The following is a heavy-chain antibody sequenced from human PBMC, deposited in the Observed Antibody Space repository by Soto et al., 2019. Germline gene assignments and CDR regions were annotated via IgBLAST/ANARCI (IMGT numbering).Heavy chain of an antibody. V-gene: IGHV3-48*01. CDR3: ARDQQVIDY. J-gene: IGHJ4*02. CDR2: ISSSSSTI. Sequence: GGALRLPCAASGFTFSSYSLNWGRQAPGKGLEWVSYISSSSSTIYYADSVKGRFTISRDNAKNSLYLQMNSLRAEDTAVYYCARDQQVIDYWGQGTLVTVSS. CDR1: GFTFSSYS. D-gene: IGHD6-13*01.